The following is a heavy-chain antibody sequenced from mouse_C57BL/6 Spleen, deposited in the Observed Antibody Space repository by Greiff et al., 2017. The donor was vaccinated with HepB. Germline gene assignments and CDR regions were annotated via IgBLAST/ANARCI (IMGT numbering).Heavy chain of an antibody. CDR3: ARCDSSGYGFAY. D-gene: IGHD3-2*02. Sequence: QVQLQQPGAELVRPGSSVKLSCKASGYTFTSYWMHWVKQRPIQGLEWIGNIDPSDSETHYNQKFKDKATLTVDKSSSTAYMQLSSLTSEDSAVYYCARCDSSGYGFAYWGQGTLVTVSA. CDR2: IDPSDSET. CDR1: GYTFTSYW. V-gene: IGHV1-52*01. J-gene: IGHJ3*01.